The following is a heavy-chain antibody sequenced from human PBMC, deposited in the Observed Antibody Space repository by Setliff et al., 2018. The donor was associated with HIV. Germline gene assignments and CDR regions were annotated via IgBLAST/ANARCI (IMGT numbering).Heavy chain of an antibody. CDR2: MYSGGTT. Sequence: QPGGSLRLSCAASGFTFSSSWMHWVCQAPEKGLEWVSVMYSGGTTYYADSVKGRFTISRHNSKNTLYLQMDSLRSEDTAVYYCATCSGPLDYWGQGTLVTVSS. D-gene: IGHD6-19*01. CDR1: GFTFSSSW. V-gene: IGHV3-53*04. J-gene: IGHJ4*02. CDR3: ATCSGPLDY.